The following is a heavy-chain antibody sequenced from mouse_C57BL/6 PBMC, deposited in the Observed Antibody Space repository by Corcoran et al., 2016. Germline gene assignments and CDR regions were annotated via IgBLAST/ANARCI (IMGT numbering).Heavy chain of an antibody. CDR1: GYTFTDYY. CDR2: IFPGSGST. J-gene: IGHJ1*03. Sequence: QVQLQQSGPELVKPGASVKISCKASGYTFTDYYINWVKQRPGQGLEWIGWIFPGSGSTYYNEKFKGKATLTVDKSSSTAYMLLSSLTSEDSAVYFCARNPPITTVVHWYFDVWGTGTTVTVSS. CDR3: ARNPPITTVVHWYFDV. D-gene: IGHD1-1*01. V-gene: IGHV1-75*01.